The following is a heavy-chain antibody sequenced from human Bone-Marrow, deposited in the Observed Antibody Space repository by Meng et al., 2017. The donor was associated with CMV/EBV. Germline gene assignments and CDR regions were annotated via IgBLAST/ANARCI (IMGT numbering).Heavy chain of an antibody. Sequence: GESLKISCAASGFTVSSNYMSWVRQAPGKGLEWVSVIYSGGSTYYADSVKGRFTISRDNSKNTLYLLMNSLRAEDTAVYYCARDPIAATSYGMNVWGQGTTVTVPS. CDR1: GFTVSSNY. D-gene: IGHD6-13*01. J-gene: IGHJ6*02. CDR3: ARDPIAATSYGMNV. V-gene: IGHV3-53*01. CDR2: IYSGGST.